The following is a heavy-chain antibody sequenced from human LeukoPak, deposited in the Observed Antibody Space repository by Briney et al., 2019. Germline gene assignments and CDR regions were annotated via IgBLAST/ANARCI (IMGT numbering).Heavy chain of an antibody. Sequence: ASVKVSCKASGYTFTSYYMHWVRQAPGQGLEWMGIINPSGGSTSYAQKFQRRVTMTRDTSTGTVYMELSSLRSEDTAVYYCARAGYDFWSGYSVLDYYYMDVWGKGTTVTVSS. V-gene: IGHV1-46*03. CDR2: INPSGGST. D-gene: IGHD3-3*01. J-gene: IGHJ6*03. CDR1: GYTFTSYY. CDR3: ARAGYDFWSGYSVLDYYYMDV.